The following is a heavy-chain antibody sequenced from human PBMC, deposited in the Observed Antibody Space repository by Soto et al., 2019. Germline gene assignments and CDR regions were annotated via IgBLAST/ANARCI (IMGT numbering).Heavy chain of an antibody. Sequence: SVKVSCKASGGTFSSYAISWVRQAPGQGLEWMGGIIPIFGTANYAQKFQGRVTITADESTSTAYMELSSLRSEDTAVYYCARDPDIVVVPAAPGYYYGMDVWGQGTTVTVSS. J-gene: IGHJ6*02. CDR2: IIPIFGTA. CDR3: ARDPDIVVVPAAPGYYYGMDV. CDR1: GGTFSSYA. D-gene: IGHD2-2*01. V-gene: IGHV1-69*13.